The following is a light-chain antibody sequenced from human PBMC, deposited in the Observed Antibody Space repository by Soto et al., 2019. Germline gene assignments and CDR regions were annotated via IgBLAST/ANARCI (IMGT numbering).Light chain of an antibody. CDR3: SSYTTSYFYV. CDR1: KLGDKY. Sequence: SYELTQPPSVSVSPGPTASITCSGDKLGDKYACWYQQKPGQSPVVVIFQDTKRPSGIPERFSGSNSGNTATLTISGTQAEDEAHYYCSSYTTSYFYVFGPGTKLTVL. V-gene: IGLV3-1*01. J-gene: IGLJ1*01. CDR2: QDT.